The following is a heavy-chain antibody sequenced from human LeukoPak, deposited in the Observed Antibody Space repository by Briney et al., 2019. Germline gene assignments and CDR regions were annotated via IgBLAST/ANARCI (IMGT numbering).Heavy chain of an antibody. J-gene: IGHJ4*02. CDR1: GFTFSSYS. V-gene: IGHV3-21*04. CDR2: ISSSSSYI. Sequence: GGSLRLSCAASGFTFSSYSMNWVRQAPGKGLEWVSSISSSSSYIYYADSVKGRFTISRDNFRSTLSLQMNSLRAEDTAIYYCATYRQVLLPFESWGQGTLVTVSS. D-gene: IGHD2-8*02. CDR3: ATYRQVLLPFES.